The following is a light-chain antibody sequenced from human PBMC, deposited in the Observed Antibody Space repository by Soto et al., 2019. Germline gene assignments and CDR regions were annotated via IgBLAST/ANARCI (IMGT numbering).Light chain of an antibody. CDR1: QSVSTN. CDR3: PHYAGRPPHLS. J-gene: IGKJ4*01. V-gene: IGKV3-15*01. Sequence: EIVMTQSPATLSVSPGERATLSCRASQSVSTNLAWYQQKPGQAPRLLIYAASVRATGIPARFSGSGSGTGFTLAFRRLQSEDFAVHYCPHYAGRPPHLSFGGGTQVAIK. CDR2: AAS.